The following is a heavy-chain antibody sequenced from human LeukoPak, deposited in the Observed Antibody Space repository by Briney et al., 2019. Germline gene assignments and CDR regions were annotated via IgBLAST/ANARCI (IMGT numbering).Heavy chain of an antibody. CDR3: ARSRSSEIVVVTAINDY. D-gene: IGHD2-21*02. CDR2: INHSGST. CDR1: GGSFSGYY. V-gene: IGHV4-34*01. Sequence: SETLSLTCAVYGGSFSGYYWSWIRQPPGKWLEWIGEINHSGSTNYNPSLKSRVTISVDTSKNQFSLRLSSVTAADTAVYYCARSRSSEIVVVTAINDYWGQGTLVTVSS. J-gene: IGHJ4*02.